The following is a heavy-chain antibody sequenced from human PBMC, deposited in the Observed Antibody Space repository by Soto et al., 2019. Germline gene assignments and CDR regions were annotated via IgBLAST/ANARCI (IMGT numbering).Heavy chain of an antibody. V-gene: IGHV3-33*01. J-gene: IGHJ4*02. CDR2: IWYDGSKT. CDR1: GFSFSTYG. Sequence: QVQLVESGGGVVQPGTSLRLSCATSGFSFSTYGMHWVRQAPGKGLEWVAFIWYDGSKTHYADSMKGRFTITRDNSKNILYLHMNSLTAEDXAXXXXXXXXXXXXXEDNWGQGTLVTVSS. CDR3: XXXXXXXXXEDN.